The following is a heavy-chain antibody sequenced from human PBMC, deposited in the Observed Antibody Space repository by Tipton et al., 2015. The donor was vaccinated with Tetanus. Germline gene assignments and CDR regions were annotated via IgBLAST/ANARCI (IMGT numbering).Heavy chain of an antibody. Sequence: SLRLSCAASGFPFNDYWLSWVRQAPGKGLEWVANIRGDGGEMYYVDSVKGRFTISRDNAKKSLYLQMNSLRVEDTAVYYCARDRGEDWSTFYSMDVWGKGATVTVSA. CDR2: IRGDGGEM. CDR1: GFPFNDYW. J-gene: IGHJ6*04. V-gene: IGHV3-7*01. D-gene: IGHD2/OR15-2a*01. CDR3: ARDRGEDWSTFYSMDV.